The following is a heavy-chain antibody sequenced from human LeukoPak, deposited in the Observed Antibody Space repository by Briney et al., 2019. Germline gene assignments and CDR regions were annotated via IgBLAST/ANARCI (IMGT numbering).Heavy chain of an antibody. CDR2: IYHSGTT. CDR3: ARGLDIIDY. D-gene: IGHD2-15*01. J-gene: IGHJ4*02. CDR1: GYSISSGYY. Sequence: KPSETLSLTCAVSGYSISSGYYWGWIRQPPGKGLEWIGTIYHSGTTYYNPSLESRVTISVDTSKNQFSLKLSSVTAADTAVYYCARGLDIIDYWGQGTLVTVSS. V-gene: IGHV4-38-2*01.